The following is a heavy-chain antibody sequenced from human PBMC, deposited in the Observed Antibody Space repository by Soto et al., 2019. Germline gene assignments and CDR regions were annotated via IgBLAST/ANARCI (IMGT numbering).Heavy chain of an antibody. D-gene: IGHD6-6*01. CDR2: IYPGDSDT. CDR1: GYGFTSYW. Sequence: GESLKISGRGSGYGFTSYWVGWVRQMPGKGLEWMGIIYPGDSDTRYSPSFQGQVTISADKSISTAYLQWSSLKASDTAMYYCARSSEYSRFDYWGQGTLVTVSS. CDR3: ARSSEYSRFDY. J-gene: IGHJ4*02. V-gene: IGHV5-51*01.